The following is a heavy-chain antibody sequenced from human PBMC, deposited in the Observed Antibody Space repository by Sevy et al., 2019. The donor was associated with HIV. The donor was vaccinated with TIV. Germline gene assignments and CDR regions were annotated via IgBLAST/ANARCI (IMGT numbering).Heavy chain of an antibody. CDR3: ARDPTIFGLVRGYCDY. J-gene: IGHJ4*02. CDR1: GFPFGTYA. D-gene: IGHD3-3*02. Sequence: GGSLRLSCAASGFPFGTYAMHWVRQAPGKGLEWLGVISNEGNLYHSADSVKGRFTISRDNSRNTLSLQMNNLRVDDTAVYYCARDPTIFGLVRGYCDYRGQGTLVTVSS. V-gene: IGHV3-30-3*01. CDR2: ISNEGNLY.